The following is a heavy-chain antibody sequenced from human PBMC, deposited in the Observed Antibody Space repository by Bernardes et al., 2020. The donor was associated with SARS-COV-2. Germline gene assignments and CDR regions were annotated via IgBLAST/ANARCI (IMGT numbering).Heavy chain of an antibody. CDR1: GFTFSRYG. CDR3: ARDCGGDCPYY. Sequence: GGSLSLSCAASGFTFSRYGMHWVRQTPGKGLEWVAVIWFDGINKYYADSVKGRFTISRDNSKNTLYLQMNSLRAEDTAVYYCARDCGGDCPYYWGQGTLVTVSS. V-gene: IGHV3-33*01. J-gene: IGHJ4*02. D-gene: IGHD2-21*02. CDR2: IWFDGINK.